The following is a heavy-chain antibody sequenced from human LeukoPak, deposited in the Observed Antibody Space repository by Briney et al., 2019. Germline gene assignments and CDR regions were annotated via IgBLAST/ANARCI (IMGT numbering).Heavy chain of an antibody. D-gene: IGHD4-17*01. CDR3: ARLDYGDYAGLNYFDY. CDR2: IKQDGSEK. CDR1: GFTFSSYW. V-gene: IGHV3-7*01. Sequence: GGSLRLSCAASGFTFSSYWMSWVRQAPGKGLEWVANIKQDGSEKYYVDSVKGRFTISRDNAKNSLYLQMNSLRAEDTAVYYCARLDYGDYAGLNYFDYWGQGTLVTVSS. J-gene: IGHJ4*02.